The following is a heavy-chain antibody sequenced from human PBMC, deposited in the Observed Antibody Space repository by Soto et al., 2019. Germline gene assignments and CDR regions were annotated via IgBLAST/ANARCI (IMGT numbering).Heavy chain of an antibody. V-gene: IGHV5-51*01. CDR2: IYPGDSDT. D-gene: IGHD6-6*01. Sequence: PGESLKISCKGSGYTFTDYWIGWVRQLPGKGLEWMGIIYPGDSDTRYSPSFQGHVTITVDKSISTAYLQWSSLKASDTAMYYCARRARSIAAHGMDVWGQGTTVTVSS. CDR3: ARRARSIAAHGMDV. J-gene: IGHJ6*02. CDR1: GYTFTDYW.